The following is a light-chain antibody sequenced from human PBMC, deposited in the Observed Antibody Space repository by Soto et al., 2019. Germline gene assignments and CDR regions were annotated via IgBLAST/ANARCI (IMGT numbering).Light chain of an antibody. J-gene: IGLJ3*02. CDR3: QSYDSSLSGLWV. V-gene: IGLV1-40*01. CDR1: SSNIGAGYD. CDR2: GNS. Sequence: QSVLTQPPSVSGAPGQRVTISCTGSSSNIGAGYDVPWYQQLPGTAPKLLIYGNSNRPSGVPDRFSGSKSGTSASLAITGLQAEDEAEYYCQSYDSSLSGLWVFGGGTKLTVL.